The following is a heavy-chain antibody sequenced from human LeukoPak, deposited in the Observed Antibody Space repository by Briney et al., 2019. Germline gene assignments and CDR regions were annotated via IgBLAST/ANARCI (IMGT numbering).Heavy chain of an antibody. J-gene: IGHJ4*02. CDR3: ARGFSQGQQLTLGY. Sequence: GGSLRLSCAASGFTFSTYWMHWVRQAPGKGLVWVSRINSDGSSTSYADSVKGRFTISRDNAKNTLYLQMNSLRAEDTAMYYCARGFSQGQQLTLGYWGQGTLVTVSS. CDR2: INSDGSST. V-gene: IGHV3-74*01. CDR1: GFTFSTYW. D-gene: IGHD6-13*01.